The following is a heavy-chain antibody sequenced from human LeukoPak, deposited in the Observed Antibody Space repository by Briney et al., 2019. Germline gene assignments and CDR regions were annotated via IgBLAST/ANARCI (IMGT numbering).Heavy chain of an antibody. CDR2: TKEDGSGS. CDR3: AKGGVVGTRYYFDS. CDR1: GFSFSYYW. V-gene: IGHV3-7*01. Sequence: GGSLRLSCAASGFSFSYYWMSWVRQAPGKGLEWVANTKEDGSGSSYVDSVKGRFTISRDNAKNSLYLQMSRLRAEDTAAYYCAKGGVVGTRYYFDSWGQGTLVTVSS. J-gene: IGHJ4*02. D-gene: IGHD2-15*01.